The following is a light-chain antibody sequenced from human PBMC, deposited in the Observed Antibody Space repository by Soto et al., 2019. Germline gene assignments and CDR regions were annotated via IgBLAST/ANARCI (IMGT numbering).Light chain of an antibody. J-gene: IGLJ2*01. Sequence: QSVLTQSPSASVTPGQRVPISCAGTRSNIGTNYVYWYQQLPGTAPKVLIYRNDKRPSGVPDRFSVSKSGTSASLAISGLRSEDEADYYCAAWDDSLSGPLFGGGTKLTVL. CDR3: AAWDDSLSGPL. CDR1: RSNIGTNY. V-gene: IGLV1-47*01. CDR2: RND.